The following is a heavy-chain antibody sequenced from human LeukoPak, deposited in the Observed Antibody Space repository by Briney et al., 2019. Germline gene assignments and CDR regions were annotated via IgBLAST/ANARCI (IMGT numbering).Heavy chain of an antibody. CDR3: ASRGYSGYADMDV. CDR1: GYSISSGYY. Sequence: SGTLSLTCTVSGYSISSGYYWGWIRPPPGKGLEWIGSIYHSGSTYYNPSLKSRVTISVDTSKNQFSLKLSSVTAADTAVYYCASRGYSGYADMDVWGKGTTVTVSS. D-gene: IGHD5-12*01. CDR2: IYHSGST. V-gene: IGHV4-38-2*02. J-gene: IGHJ6*03.